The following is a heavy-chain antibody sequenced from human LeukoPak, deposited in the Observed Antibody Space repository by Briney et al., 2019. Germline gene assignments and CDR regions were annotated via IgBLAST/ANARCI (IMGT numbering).Heavy chain of an antibody. D-gene: IGHD3-22*01. J-gene: IGHJ4*02. CDR2: ISDNGGST. V-gene: IGHV3-23*01. Sequence: GGTLGLSCAASGFIFSSSGMSWVRQAPGKGLEWVSTISDNGGSTYYPDSVKGRFTISRDNSKNTLYLQMNSLRAEDTAVYYCAKGAYYDLWGQGTLVTVSS. CDR3: AKGAYYDL. CDR1: GFIFSSSG.